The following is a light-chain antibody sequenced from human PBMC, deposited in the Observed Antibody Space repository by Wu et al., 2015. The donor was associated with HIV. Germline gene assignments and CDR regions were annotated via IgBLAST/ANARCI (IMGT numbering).Light chain of an antibody. Sequence: IQMTQSPSSLSASVGDRVTITCRASLGVSDYFAWYQQKPGKVPQLLIYGTSTLQSGVPSRFSGSGSGTDFTLTISSLQPEDVATYYCQKYNSAPTWTFGQGTKVEI. CDR2: GTS. CDR1: LGVSDY. V-gene: IGKV1-27*01. J-gene: IGKJ1*01. CDR3: QKYNSAPTWT.